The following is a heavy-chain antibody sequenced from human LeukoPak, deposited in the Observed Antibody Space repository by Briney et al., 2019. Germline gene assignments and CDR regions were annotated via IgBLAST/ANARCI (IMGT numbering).Heavy chain of an antibody. V-gene: IGHV3-23*01. CDR3: ARHYGEELNWFDP. J-gene: IGHJ5*02. CDR1: GFTFSSYG. Sequence: GGSLRLSCAVSGFTFSSYGMSWVRQAPGKGLKWVSAISGSGGSTNYADSVKGRFTISRDNSKNTLYLQMNSLRAEDTAVYYCARHYGEELNWFDPWGQGTLVTVSS. CDR2: ISGSGGST. D-gene: IGHD4-17*01.